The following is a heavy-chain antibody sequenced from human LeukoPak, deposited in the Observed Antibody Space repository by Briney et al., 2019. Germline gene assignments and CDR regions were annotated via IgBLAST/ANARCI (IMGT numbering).Heavy chain of an antibody. V-gene: IGHV3-30*04. CDR3: ARDLAYYYDSNPFDY. Sequence: PGGSLRLSCAASGFTFSSYAMHWVRQAPGKGLEWVAVISYDGSNKYYADSVKGRFTISRDNSKNTLYLQMNSLRAEDTAVYYCARDLAYYYDSNPFDYWGQGTLVTVSS. CDR1: GFTFSSYA. CDR2: ISYDGSNK. J-gene: IGHJ4*02. D-gene: IGHD3-22*01.